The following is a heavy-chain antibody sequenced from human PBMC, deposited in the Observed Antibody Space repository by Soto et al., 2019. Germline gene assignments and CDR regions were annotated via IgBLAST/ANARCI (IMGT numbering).Heavy chain of an antibody. Sequence: GGSLRLSCATSGFTFSSYWMHWVRQAPGKGLVWVSRINSDGSSTRYADSVKGRFTISRDNAKNTLYLQVNDLRAEDTAGDDCAREWAYYDILTGYYSDGMDVWGQGTTVTVSS. CDR1: GFTFSSYW. V-gene: IGHV3-74*01. CDR3: AREWAYYDILTGYYSDGMDV. D-gene: IGHD3-9*01. CDR2: INSDGSST. J-gene: IGHJ6*02.